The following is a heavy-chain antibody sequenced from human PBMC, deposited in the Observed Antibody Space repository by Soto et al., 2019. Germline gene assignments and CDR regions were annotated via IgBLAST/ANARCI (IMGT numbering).Heavy chain of an antibody. CDR3: ARMGQWRVPGDYYYGMDV. Sequence: VGSLRLSCAASGPTVSSNYMNWVRQAPGKGLEWVSLIYTGGGTYYADSVKGRFTVSRDNSKNTLYLQMNSLRAEDTAVYYCARMGQWRVPGDYYYGMDVWGQGTSVTVSS. CDR2: IYTGGGT. CDR1: GPTVSSNY. V-gene: IGHV3-53*01. J-gene: IGHJ6*02. D-gene: IGHD6-19*01.